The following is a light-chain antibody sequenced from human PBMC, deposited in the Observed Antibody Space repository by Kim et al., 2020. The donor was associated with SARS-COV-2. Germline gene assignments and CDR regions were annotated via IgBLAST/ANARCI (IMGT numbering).Light chain of an antibody. CDR1: QHVSSY. CDR3: QQRSNWTPVT. CDR2: DAS. J-gene: IGKJ5*01. V-gene: IGKV3-11*01. Sequence: SSGGSTAPTCWAAQHVSSYYAWYQQQPRQAPSLLIFDASNSATGIPATFSGSGSGTNFTLTISSRQPEDFAVYYCQQRSNWTPVTFGQGTRLEIK.